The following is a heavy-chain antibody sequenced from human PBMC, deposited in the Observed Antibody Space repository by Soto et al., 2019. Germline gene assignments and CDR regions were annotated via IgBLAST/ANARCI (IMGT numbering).Heavy chain of an antibody. V-gene: IGHV1-3*01. CDR1: GYTFTTYG. J-gene: IGHJ6*02. D-gene: IGHD5-12*01. Sequence: QVQLVQSGAEVKKPGASVKVSCKASGYTFTTYGMHWVRQAPGQRPEWMGWINAGHGNTKYSEKFQGRVTITRDTSASTAYMELSSLRSEDTAVYYCASPGGYDLYWYGMDVWGQGTTVTVSS. CDR2: INAGHGNT. CDR3: ASPGGYDLYWYGMDV.